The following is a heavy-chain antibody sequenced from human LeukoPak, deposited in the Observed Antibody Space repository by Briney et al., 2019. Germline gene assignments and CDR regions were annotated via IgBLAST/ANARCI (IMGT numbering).Heavy chain of an antibody. J-gene: IGHJ6*02. CDR2: ISYDGSNK. CDR1: GFTFSSYG. V-gene: IGHV3-30*18. Sequence: PGGSLRLSCAASGFTFSSYGMHWVRQAPGKGLEWVAVISYDGSNKYYADSVKGRFTISRDNSKNTLYLQMNSLRAEDTAVYYCAKDRSCENLGGSCYYYYYGMDVWGQGTTVTVSS. D-gene: IGHD2-15*01. CDR3: AKDRSCENLGGSCYYYYYGMDV.